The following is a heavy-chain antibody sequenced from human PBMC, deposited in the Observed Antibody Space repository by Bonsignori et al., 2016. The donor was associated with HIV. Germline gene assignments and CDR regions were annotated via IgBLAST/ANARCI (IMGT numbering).Heavy chain of an antibody. CDR1: GGSISSGSYY. V-gene: IGHV4-61*02. J-gene: IGHJ3*02. CDR2: IYTSGST. CDR3: ARGWYDFWSGYYTGGYDAFDI. Sequence: LRLSCTVSGGSISSGSYYWSWIRQPAGKGLEWIGRIYTSGSTNYNPSLKSRVTISIDTSKNQFSLKLSSVTAADTAVYYCARGWYDFWSGYYTGGYDAFDIWGQGTMVTVSS. D-gene: IGHD3-3*01.